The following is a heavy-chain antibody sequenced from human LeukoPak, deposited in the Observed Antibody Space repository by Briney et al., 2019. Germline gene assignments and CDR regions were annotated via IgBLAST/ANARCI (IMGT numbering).Heavy chain of an antibody. CDR3: AKTKWFGELSYFDY. J-gene: IGHJ4*02. D-gene: IGHD3-10*01. CDR1: GFTFSSYG. Sequence: GGSLRLSCAASGFTFSSYGMHWVRQAPGKGLEWVAFIRYDGSNKYYADSVKGRFTISSDNSKNTLYLQMNSLRAEDTAVYYCAKTKWFGELSYFDYWGQGTLVTVSS. CDR2: IRYDGSNK. V-gene: IGHV3-30*02.